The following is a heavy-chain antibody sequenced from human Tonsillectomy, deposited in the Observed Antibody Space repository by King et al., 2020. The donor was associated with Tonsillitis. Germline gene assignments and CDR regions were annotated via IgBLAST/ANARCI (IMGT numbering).Heavy chain of an antibody. CDR1: GFTFDDYA. CDR3: AKDNYDFWSGPAY. V-gene: IGHV3-9*01. CDR2: ISWNSGGL. Sequence: VQLVESGGGLVQPGRSLRLSCAASGFTFDDYAMHWVRQAPGKGLEWVSGISWNSGGLCYADTVKGRFTISRDNAKNSLYLQMNSLRAEDTALYYCAKDNYDFWSGPAYWGQGTLVTVSS. J-gene: IGHJ4*02. D-gene: IGHD3-3*01.